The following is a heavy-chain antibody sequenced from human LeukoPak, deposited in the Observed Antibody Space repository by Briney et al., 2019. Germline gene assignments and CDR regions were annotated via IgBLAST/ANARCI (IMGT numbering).Heavy chain of an antibody. D-gene: IGHD2-15*01. J-gene: IGHJ4*02. CDR2: IDGSGSS. CDR1: GYSISSGYL. CDR3: ARVPHNCSGGTCYSDY. V-gene: IGHV4-38-2*02. Sequence: SETLSLTCTVSGYSISSGYLWGWIRQPPGKGLEWIGSIDGSGSSYYNPSLKSRVIISVDTSRNQFSLKMTSVTAADTAVYYCARVPHNCSGGTCYSDYWGQGTLVTVSS.